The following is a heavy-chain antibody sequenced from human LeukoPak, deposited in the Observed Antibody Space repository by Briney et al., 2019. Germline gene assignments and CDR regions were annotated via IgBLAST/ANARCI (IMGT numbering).Heavy chain of an antibody. J-gene: IGHJ4*02. CDR2: NYHSGST. V-gene: IGHV4-38-2*01. Sequence: SETLSLTCAVSGYSISSGFYWGWIRQPPGKGLEWIGTNYHSGSTYYNPSLKSRVTMSVDTSKNQFSLKLSSVTAADTAVYYCARHGFWSGYNYVLDYWGQGTLVTVSS. D-gene: IGHD3-3*01. CDR1: GYSISSGFY. CDR3: ARHGFWSGYNYVLDY.